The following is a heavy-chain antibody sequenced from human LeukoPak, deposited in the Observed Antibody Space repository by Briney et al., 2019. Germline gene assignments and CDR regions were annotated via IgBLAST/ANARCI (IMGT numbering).Heavy chain of an antibody. CDR1: GFPVSSSY. D-gene: IGHD2-2*01. J-gene: IGHJ4*02. CDR3: ARQTGASTNFEN. V-gene: IGHV3-53*01. Sequence: GGSLTLSWAASGFPVSSSYISWVRQAPGKGLEWVSAIYSGGTTYYADSVKGRFTIFRDNSKNMLYLLMNSLRAEDTAIYHCARQTGASTNFENWGQGTLVTVSS. CDR2: IYSGGTT.